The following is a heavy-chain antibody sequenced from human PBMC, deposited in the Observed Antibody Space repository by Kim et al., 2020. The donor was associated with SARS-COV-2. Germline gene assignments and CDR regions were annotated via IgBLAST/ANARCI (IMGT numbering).Heavy chain of an antibody. CDR1: GYTFTSYG. D-gene: IGHD3-9*01. CDR3: ARDRSYYDILTVNFDP. V-gene: IGHV1-18*01. Sequence: ASVKVSCKASGYTFTSYGISWVRQAPGQGLEWMGWISAYNGNTNYAQKLQGRVTMTTDTSTSTAYMELRSLRSDDTAVYYCARDRSYYDILTVNFDPWGQGTLVTVSS. CDR2: ISAYNGNT. J-gene: IGHJ5*02.